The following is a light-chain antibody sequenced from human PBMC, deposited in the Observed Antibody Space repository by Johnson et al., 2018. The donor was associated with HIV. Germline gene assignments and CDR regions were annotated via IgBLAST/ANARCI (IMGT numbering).Light chain of an antibody. CDR1: SSNIGNNY. CDR2: ENN. J-gene: IGLJ1*01. CDR3: GTWDSSLSAYV. Sequence: QSVLTQPPSVSAAPGQKVTISCSGSSSNIGNNYVSWYQQLPGTDPKLLIYENNKRPSGIPDRFSGPKSGTSATLGITGLQTGDEADYYCGTWDSSLSAYVFGTGTKVTVL. V-gene: IGLV1-51*02.